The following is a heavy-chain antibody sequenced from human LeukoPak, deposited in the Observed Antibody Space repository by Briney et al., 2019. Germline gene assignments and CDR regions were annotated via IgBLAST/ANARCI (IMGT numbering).Heavy chain of an antibody. Sequence: SVKVSCKASGYTFTGYYMHWVRQAPGQGLEWMGGIIPIFGTANYAQKFQGRVTITADESTSTAYMELSSLRSEDTAVYYCARSPGPYCTNGVCSTFDPWGQGTLVTVSS. V-gene: IGHV1-69*13. CDR1: GYTFTGYY. J-gene: IGHJ5*02. D-gene: IGHD2-8*01. CDR3: ARSPGPYCTNGVCSTFDP. CDR2: IIPIFGTA.